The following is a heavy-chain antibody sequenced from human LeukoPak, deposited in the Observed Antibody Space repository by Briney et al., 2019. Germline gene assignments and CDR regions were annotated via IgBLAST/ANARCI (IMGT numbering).Heavy chain of an antibody. J-gene: IGHJ3*02. CDR1: GFTFSNYA. CDR3: ARTDVTAAGDSFNI. CDR2: ISYDGSHQ. V-gene: IGHV3-30*03. D-gene: IGHD6-25*01. Sequence: GGSLRLSCAASGFTFSNYATHWVRQAPGKGLEWVAVISYDGSHQYYGDSVKGRLTISRDNSKNTVFLQMNSLTAEDTAVYFCARTDVTAAGDSFNIWDQGTMVTVSS.